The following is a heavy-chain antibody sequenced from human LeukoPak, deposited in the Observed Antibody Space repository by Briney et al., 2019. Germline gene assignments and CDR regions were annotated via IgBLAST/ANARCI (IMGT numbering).Heavy chain of an antibody. D-gene: IGHD3-10*01. V-gene: IGHV3-23*01. Sequence: GGSLRLSCAASGFTFSSYGINWVRQAPGKGLEWVSSIDGTGRTTDYADSAKGRFTTSRDNSKNAAYLQLDSLRAHDTAVYYCAKINSITLVRGANILLNNWGQGTLVTVSS. CDR3: AKINSITLVRGANILLNN. J-gene: IGHJ4*02. CDR1: GFTFSSYG. CDR2: IDGTGRTT.